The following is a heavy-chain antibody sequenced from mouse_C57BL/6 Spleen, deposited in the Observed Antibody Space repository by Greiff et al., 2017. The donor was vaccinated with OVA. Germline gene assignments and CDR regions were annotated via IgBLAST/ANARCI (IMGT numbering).Heavy chain of an antibody. CDR1: GYSITSGYY. CDR3: ARTRDDGYYVAWFAY. D-gene: IGHD2-3*01. CDR2: ISYDGSN. V-gene: IGHV3-6*01. Sequence: EVKLMESGPGLVKPSQSLSLTCSVTGYSITSGYYWNWIRQFPGNKLEWMGYISYDGSNNYNPSLKNRISITRDTSKNQFFLKLNSVTTEDTATYYCARTRDDGYYVAWFAYWGQGTLVTVSA. J-gene: IGHJ3*01.